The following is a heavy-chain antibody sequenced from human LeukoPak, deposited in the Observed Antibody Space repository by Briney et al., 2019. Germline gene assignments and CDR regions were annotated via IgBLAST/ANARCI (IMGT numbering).Heavy chain of an antibody. CDR3: ARDIVDTAIGLSPMS. CDR1: GFTFSSYA. D-gene: IGHD5-18*01. V-gene: IGHV3-30-3*01. Sequence: GGSLRLSCAASGFTFSSYAMHWVRQAPGKGLEWVAVISYDGSNKYYADSVKGRFTISRDNSKNTLYLQMNSLRSDDTAVYYCARDIVDTAIGLSPMSWGQGTLVTVSS. J-gene: IGHJ4*02. CDR2: ISYDGSNK.